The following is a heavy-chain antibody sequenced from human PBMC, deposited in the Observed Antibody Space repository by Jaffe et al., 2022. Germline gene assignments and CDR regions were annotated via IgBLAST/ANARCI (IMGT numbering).Heavy chain of an antibody. CDR1: GGSISSSSYY. CDR3: ARHLNYDFWSGYYTGSGWFDP. D-gene: IGHD3-3*01. Sequence: QLQLQESGPGLVKPSETLSLTCTVSGGSISSSSYYWGWIRQPPGKGLEWIGSIYYSGSTYYNPSLKSRVTISVDTSKNQFSLKLSSVTAADTAVYYCARHLNYDFWSGYYTGSGWFDPWGQGTLVTVSS. J-gene: IGHJ5*02. CDR2: IYYSGST. V-gene: IGHV4-39*01.